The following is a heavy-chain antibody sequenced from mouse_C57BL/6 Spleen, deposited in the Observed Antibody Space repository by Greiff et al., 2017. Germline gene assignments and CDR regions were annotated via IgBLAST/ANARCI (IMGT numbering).Heavy chain of an antibody. J-gene: IGHJ4*01. D-gene: IGHD2-4*01. CDR2: IYPGGGYT. CDR3: ARRDYDYENYAMDY. V-gene: IGHV1-63*01. Sequence: VQLQESGAELVRPGTSVKMSCKASGYTFTNYWIGWAKQRPGHGLEWIGDIYPGGGYTNYNEKFKGKATLTADKSSSTAYMQFSSLTSEDSAIYYCARRDYDYENYAMDYWGQGTSVTVSS. CDR1: GYTFTNYW.